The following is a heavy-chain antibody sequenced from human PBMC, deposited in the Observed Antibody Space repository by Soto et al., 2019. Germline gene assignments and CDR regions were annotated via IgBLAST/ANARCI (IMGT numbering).Heavy chain of an antibody. CDR2: ISSSSSYI. V-gene: IGHV3-21*01. CDR3: ARDGYDILTGYYRAYYCDY. D-gene: IGHD3-9*01. CDR1: GFTFSSYS. J-gene: IGHJ4*02. Sequence: EVQLVESGGGLVKPGGSLRLSCAASGFTFSSYSMNWVRQAPGKGLEWVSSISSSSSYIYYAASVKGRFTISRDNAKNSLYLQMKSLRAEDTAVYYCARDGYDILTGYYRAYYCDYWGQGILVIVSS.